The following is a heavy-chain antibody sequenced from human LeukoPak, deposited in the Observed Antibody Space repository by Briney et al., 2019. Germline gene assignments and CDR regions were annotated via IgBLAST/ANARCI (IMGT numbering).Heavy chain of an antibody. CDR1: GGSISSYY. CDR3: ARDADIVATINYMDV. J-gene: IGHJ6*03. V-gene: IGHV4-4*07. CDR2: IYTSGST. D-gene: IGHD5-12*01. Sequence: SETLSLTCTVSGGSISSYYWSWIRQPVGKGLEWIGRIYTSGSTNYNPSLKSRVTMSVDTSKNQFSLKLSSVTAADTAVYYCARDADIVATINYMDVWGKGTTVTVSS.